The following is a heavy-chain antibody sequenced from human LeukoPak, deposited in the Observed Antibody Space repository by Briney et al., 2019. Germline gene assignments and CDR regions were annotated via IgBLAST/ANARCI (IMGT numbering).Heavy chain of an antibody. CDR3: ASASSWYLYYFDY. CDR1: GYTFTSYG. V-gene: IGHV1-69*05. CDR2: IIPIFGTA. D-gene: IGHD6-13*01. Sequence: ASVKVSCKASGYTFTSYGISWVRQAPGQGLEWMGGIIPIFGTANYAQKFQGRVTITTDESTSTAYMELSSLRSEDTAVYYCASASSWYLYYFDYWGQGTLVTVSS. J-gene: IGHJ4*02.